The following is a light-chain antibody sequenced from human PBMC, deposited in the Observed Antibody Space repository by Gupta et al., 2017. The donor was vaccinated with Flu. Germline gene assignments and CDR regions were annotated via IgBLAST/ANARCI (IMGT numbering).Light chain of an antibody. CDR2: FNNDGSH. J-gene: IGLJ3*02. CDR3: QTWGAGIGV. Sequence: LVLTPSPSASASLGASVKPTCTPCNGRSNFAIAWHQQQPEKGPQYLMKFNNDGSHTKGDGIPDRCSGSSAGAEHHLTISSRQDEDEDDYYCQTWGAGIGVFGGGTKLTVL. V-gene: IGLV4-69*01. CDR1: NGRSNFA.